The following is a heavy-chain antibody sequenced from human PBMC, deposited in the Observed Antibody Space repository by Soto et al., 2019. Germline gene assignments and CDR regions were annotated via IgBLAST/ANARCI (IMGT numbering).Heavy chain of an antibody. CDR1: GYTFTSYG. J-gene: IGHJ6*02. V-gene: IGHV1-18*01. CDR3: ARRPYSSSWYEPLYYYYGMDV. CDR2: ISAYNGNT. Sequence: GASVKVSCKASGYTFTSYGISWVRQAPGQGLEWMGWISAYNGNTNYAQRLQGRVTMTTDTSTSTAYMELRSLRSDDTAMYYCARRPYSSSWYEPLYYYYGMDVWGQGTKVTVSS. D-gene: IGHD6-13*01.